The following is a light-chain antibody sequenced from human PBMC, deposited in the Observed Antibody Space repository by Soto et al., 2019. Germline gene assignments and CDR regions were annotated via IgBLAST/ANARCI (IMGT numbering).Light chain of an antibody. CDR2: GAS. CDR3: HQYNNWRT. CDR1: QSVSTN. Sequence: EVVLTQSPATLSVSPGERATLCCRASQSVSTNLAWYQQRPGQAPRLLIYGASARATGIPDRFSGSGAGTEFTLTISSLQSEDFAVYYCHQYNNWRTFGQGTRLEIK. V-gene: IGKV3-15*01. J-gene: IGKJ5*01.